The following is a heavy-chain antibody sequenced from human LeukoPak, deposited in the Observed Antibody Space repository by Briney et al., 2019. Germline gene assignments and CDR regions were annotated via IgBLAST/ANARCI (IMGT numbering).Heavy chain of an antibody. J-gene: IGHJ4*02. V-gene: IGHV1-3*01. CDR3: ARHTGSLYDFWSGYIDY. Sequence: ASVKVSCKASGYTFTTYAIHWVRQAPGQRLEWMGWINAGNGNTKYSQEFQGRVTMTTDTSTRTAYMELRSLRSDDTAVYYCARHTGSLYDFWSGYIDYWGQGTLVTVSS. CDR2: INAGNGNT. CDR1: GYTFTTYA. D-gene: IGHD3-3*01.